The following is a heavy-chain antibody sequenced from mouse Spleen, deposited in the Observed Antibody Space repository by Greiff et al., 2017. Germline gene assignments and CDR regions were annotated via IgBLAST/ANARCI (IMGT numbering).Heavy chain of an antibody. J-gene: IGHJ4*01. CDR3: AINWDYAMDN. V-gene: IGHV5-12*01. CDR1: GFTFSDYD. CDR2: ISNGGGST. D-gene: IGHD4-1*02. Sequence: EVLLVESGGGLVQPGGSLKLSCAASGFTFSDYDMYWVRQTPEKRLEWVAYISNGGGSTYYPDTVKGRFTISGDNAKNTLYLQMSRLKSDDTAMYYDAINWDYAMDNWGQGTSVTVSS.